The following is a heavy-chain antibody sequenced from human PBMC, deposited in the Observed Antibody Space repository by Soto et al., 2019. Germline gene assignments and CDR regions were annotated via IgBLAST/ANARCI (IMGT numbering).Heavy chain of an antibody. CDR2: IYYSGST. J-gene: IGHJ6*02. D-gene: IGHD1-1*01. CDR1: GGSISSSSYY. V-gene: IGHV4-39*01. Sequence: PSETLXLTCTVSGGSISSSSYYWGWIRQPPGKGLEWIGSIYYSGSTYYNPSLKSRVTISVDTSKNQFSLKLSSVTAADTAVYYCARLGRYYYYYYGMDVWGQGTTVTVSS. CDR3: ARLGRYYYYYYGMDV.